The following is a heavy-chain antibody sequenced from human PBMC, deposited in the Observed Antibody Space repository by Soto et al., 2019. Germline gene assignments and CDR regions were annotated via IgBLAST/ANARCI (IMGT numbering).Heavy chain of an antibody. CDR1: GYTFTGYY. CDR2: INTNSGGT. CDR3: ARITYYDFWSGYCTPMYFDY. Sequence: ASVKVSRKASGYTFTGYYMHCLRQDPGHGIEWMGWINTNSGGTTYAQKFQGRVTMTRDTSISTVYMEQSRLRSDETAVYYCARITYYDFWSGYCTPMYFDYWGQGTLVTVSS. D-gene: IGHD3-3*01. J-gene: IGHJ4*02. V-gene: IGHV1-2*02.